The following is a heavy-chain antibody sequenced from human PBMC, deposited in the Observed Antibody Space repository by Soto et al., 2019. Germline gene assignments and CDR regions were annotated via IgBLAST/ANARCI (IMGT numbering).Heavy chain of an antibody. CDR1: GFTFSSYG. CDR3: ARDMGGYDHFDY. J-gene: IGHJ4*02. CDR2: IWYDGSNK. Sequence: QVQLVESGGGVVQPGRSQRLSCAASGFTFSSYGMHWVRQAPGKGLEWVAVIWYDGSNKYYADSVKGRFTISRDNSKNTLYLQMNSLRAEDTAVYYCARDMGGYDHFDYWGQGTLVTVSS. V-gene: IGHV3-33*01. D-gene: IGHD5-12*01.